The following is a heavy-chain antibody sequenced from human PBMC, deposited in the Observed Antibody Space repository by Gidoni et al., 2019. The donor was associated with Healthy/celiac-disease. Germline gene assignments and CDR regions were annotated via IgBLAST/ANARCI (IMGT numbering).Heavy chain of an antibody. Sequence: QVQLVESGGGVVQPGRSLRLSCAASGFTFSSYAMHWVRQAPGKGLEWVAVISYDGSNKYYADSVKGRFTISRDNSKNTLYLQMNSLRAEDTAVYYCARDQAPQGIAARWVYYYYY. J-gene: IGHJ6*03. D-gene: IGHD6-6*01. CDR1: GFTFSSYA. CDR3: ARDQAPQGIAARWVYYYYY. V-gene: IGHV3-30*01. CDR2: ISYDGSNK.